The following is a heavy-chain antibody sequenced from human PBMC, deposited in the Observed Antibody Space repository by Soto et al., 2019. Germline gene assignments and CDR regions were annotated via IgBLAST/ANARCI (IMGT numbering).Heavy chain of an antibody. CDR2: IFPPDSDT. V-gene: IGHV5-51*01. CDR1: GYPFTTYW. D-gene: IGHD3-10*01. J-gene: IGHJ4*02. Sequence: GESLKISCQVSGYPFTTYWIGWVRQMPGKGLEWMGKIFPPDSDTRYSPSFQGQVTMSVDKSTSTAYLQWSSLKASDTAMYYCSRVHGSQNAFDLCGQGTLVTVSS. CDR3: SRVHGSQNAFDL.